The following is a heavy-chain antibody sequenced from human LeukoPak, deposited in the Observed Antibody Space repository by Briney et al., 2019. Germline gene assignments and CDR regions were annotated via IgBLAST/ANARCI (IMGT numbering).Heavy chain of an antibody. Sequence: GGSLRLSCAASGFTFSSYSMNWVRQAPGKGLEWVSAISSSSSYIYYADSVKGRFTISRDNAKSSLYLQMNSLRAEDTAVYYCATSPPSGSESQLDYCGQGTLVSVSS. J-gene: IGHJ4*02. D-gene: IGHD6-19*01. CDR1: GFTFSSYS. CDR3: ATSPPSGSESQLDY. V-gene: IGHV3-21*01. CDR2: ISSSSSYI.